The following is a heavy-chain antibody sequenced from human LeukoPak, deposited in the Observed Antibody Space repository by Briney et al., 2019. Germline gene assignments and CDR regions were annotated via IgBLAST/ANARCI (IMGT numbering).Heavy chain of an antibody. CDR1: GYSFTSYW. V-gene: IGHV5-51*01. J-gene: IGHJ3*02. Sequence: GESLKISCKGSGYSFTSYWIGWVRQMPGKGLEWMGIIYPGDSDTRYSPSFQGQVTISADKSISTAYLQWSSLKASDTAMYYCARAMITFGGVIVHAFDIWGQGTMVTVSS. CDR2: IYPGDSDT. D-gene: IGHD3-16*02. CDR3: ARAMITFGGVIVHAFDI.